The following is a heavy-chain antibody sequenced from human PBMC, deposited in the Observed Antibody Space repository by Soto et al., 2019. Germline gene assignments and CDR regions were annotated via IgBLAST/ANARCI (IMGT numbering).Heavy chain of an antibody. V-gene: IGHV3-7*01. J-gene: IGHJ4*02. CDR2: INQEESEK. CDR3: VRDVCFDYVN. CDR1: GFSFSSYW. D-gene: IGHD3-16*01. Sequence: EVQLVESGGGLVQPGGSLRISCKGSGFSFSSYWMSWVRQAPGKGREWVASINQEESEKYYVDSVKGRFTISRDNVDDSLFLHMNSLSAEDTAVYFCVRDVCFDYVNLGQGPLVTVSS.